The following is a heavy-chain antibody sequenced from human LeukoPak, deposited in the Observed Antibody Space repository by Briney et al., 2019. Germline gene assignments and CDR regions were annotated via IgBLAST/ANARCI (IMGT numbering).Heavy chain of an antibody. V-gene: IGHV3-11*04. CDR3: ARDRYYFGSGSYPWYFDL. J-gene: IGHJ2*01. D-gene: IGHD3-10*01. Sequence: GGSLRLSCAASRFTFSDYYMSWIRQAPGKGLEGVSYISSSCSTIYYADSVKGRFTISRDNGRNSMYLQMNSLRPEDTAVYYCARDRYYFGSGSYPWYFDLWGRGTLLTVSS. CDR2: ISSSCSTI. CDR1: RFTFSDYY.